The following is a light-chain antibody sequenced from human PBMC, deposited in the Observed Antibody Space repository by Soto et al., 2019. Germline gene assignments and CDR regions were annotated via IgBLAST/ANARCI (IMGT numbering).Light chain of an antibody. CDR3: QQYVSSVT. J-gene: IGKJ1*01. V-gene: IGKV3-20*01. CDR1: QSVDSSF. Sequence: DIVLTQSPGSLSLSPGERATLSCRASQSVDSSFFAWYQQTPGQAPRLLIYGASKRPTGNPVRFSGSGSGTDFTLTITRLEPEDFAVYYCQQYVSSVTFGQGTKVEIK. CDR2: GAS.